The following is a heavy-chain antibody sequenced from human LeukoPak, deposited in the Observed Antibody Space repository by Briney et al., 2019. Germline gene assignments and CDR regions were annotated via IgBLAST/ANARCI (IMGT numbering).Heavy chain of an antibody. J-gene: IGHJ4*02. CDR3: ARDIYGGNWPNDY. V-gene: IGHV4-34*01. CDR1: GGSFSGYY. D-gene: IGHD4-23*01. Sequence: SETLSLTCAVYGGSFSGYYWSWIRQPPGKGLEWIGEINHSGSTNYNPSLKSRVTISVDTSKNQFSLKLSSVTAEDTAVYYCARDIYGGNWPNDYWGQGTLVTVSS. CDR2: INHSGST.